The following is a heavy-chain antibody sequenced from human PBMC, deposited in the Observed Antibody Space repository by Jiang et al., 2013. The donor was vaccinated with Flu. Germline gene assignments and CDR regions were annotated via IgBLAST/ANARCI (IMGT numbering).Heavy chain of an antibody. CDR1: GFTFSSYG. CDR2: ISYDGGNK. Sequence: VQLLESGGGVVQPGRSLRLSCAASGFTFSSYGMHWVRQAPGKGLEWVAVISYDGGNKYYADSVKGRFTISRDNSKNTLYLQMNSLRAEDTAVYYCAKDRRSSSSFVLGYFDLWAVAPWSLSPQ. D-gene: IGHD6-6*01. V-gene: IGHV3-30*18. J-gene: IGHJ2*01. CDR3: AKDRRSSSSFVLGYFDL.